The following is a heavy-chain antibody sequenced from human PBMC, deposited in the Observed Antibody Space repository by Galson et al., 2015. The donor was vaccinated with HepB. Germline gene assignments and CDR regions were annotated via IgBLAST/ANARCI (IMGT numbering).Heavy chain of an antibody. CDR2: IYDSGST. D-gene: IGHD3-9*01. V-gene: IGHV4-61*01. CDR1: GASVNSDSFY. J-gene: IGHJ4*02. CDR3: TSWVERYYFDY. Sequence: SETLSLTCTVSGASVNSDSFYWTWIRQPPGKGLEWIGHIYDSGSTNYNPSLKGRVTISVDTSKNQFSLRLRSATPADTGVYFCTSWVERYYFDYWAQGILVTVSS.